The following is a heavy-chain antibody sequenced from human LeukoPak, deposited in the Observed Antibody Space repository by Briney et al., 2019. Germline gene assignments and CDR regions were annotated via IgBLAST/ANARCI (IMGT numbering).Heavy chain of an antibody. D-gene: IGHD6-19*01. CDR2: INYTGST. Sequence: PSETLSLTCSVSGGSNTAYYWSWIRQPPGEGLEWIGYINYTGSTNYNPPLKSRVTISIDMSKNQFTLKLTSVTAADTAIYYCARQQWRDNWFDPWGQGTLVAVSS. V-gene: IGHV4-59*01. CDR1: GGSNTAYY. CDR3: ARQQWRDNWFDP. J-gene: IGHJ5*02.